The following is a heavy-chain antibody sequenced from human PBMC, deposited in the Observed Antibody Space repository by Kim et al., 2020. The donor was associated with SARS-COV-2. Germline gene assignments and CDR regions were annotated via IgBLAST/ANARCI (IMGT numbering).Heavy chain of an antibody. CDR1: GFTFSSYA. CDR2: ITSDGGNT. V-gene: IGHV3-64D*09. Sequence: GGSLRLSCSASGFTFSSYAMHWVRQAPGKGLEYVSAITSDGGNTYYADSLKGRFTISRDNSKNTLYLQMSSLRDEDTAVYYCVKGWCSGGSCLYYYYGMDVWGQGTTVTVSS. J-gene: IGHJ6*02. CDR3: VKGWCSGGSCLYYYYGMDV. D-gene: IGHD2-15*01.